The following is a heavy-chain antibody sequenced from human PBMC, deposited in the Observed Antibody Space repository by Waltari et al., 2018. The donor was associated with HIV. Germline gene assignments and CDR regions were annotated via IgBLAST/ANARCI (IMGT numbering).Heavy chain of an antibody. CDR1: GSRVSTPW. CDR3: VRENDFGTIFFNYYYALDV. Sequence: QLMDSGGGLVQRGGSPRPSCAAPGSRVSTPWTTCVRQPPGKALESVANINQNGTENYYLNSVKGRFTISRDNANNSLFLEMDSLRDADTAVYFCVRENDFGTIFFNYYYALDVWGQGTSVTVSS. J-gene: IGHJ6*02. V-gene: IGHV3-7*01. CDR2: INQNGTEN. D-gene: IGHD3-10*01.